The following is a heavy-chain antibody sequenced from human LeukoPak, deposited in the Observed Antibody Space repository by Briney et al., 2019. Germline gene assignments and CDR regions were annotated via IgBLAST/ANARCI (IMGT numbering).Heavy chain of an antibody. CDR2: IYYSGST. Sequence: PSETLSLTCTVSGGSISSSSYYWGWIRQPPGKGLEWIGSIYYSGSTYYNPSLKSRVTISVDTSKNQFSLKLSSVTAADTAVYYCAREPLGWYDAFDIWGQGTMVTVSS. D-gene: IGHD2-15*01. V-gene: IGHV4-39*02. CDR3: AREPLGWYDAFDI. J-gene: IGHJ3*02. CDR1: GGSISSSSYY.